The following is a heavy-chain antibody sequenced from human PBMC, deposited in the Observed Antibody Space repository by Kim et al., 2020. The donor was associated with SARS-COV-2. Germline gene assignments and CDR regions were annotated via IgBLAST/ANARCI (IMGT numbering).Heavy chain of an antibody. CDR1: GFIFSDYW. CDR2: IRPDGSQR. Sequence: GGSLRLSCAASGFIFSDYWMSWVRQAPGKGLEWVANIRPDGSQRSYGDSVKGRFSISRDNAQNSLYLQMNGLTAEDTAVYYCARDPIRGAYWGQGTLVA. V-gene: IGHV3-7*03. D-gene: IGHD3-10*01. CDR3: ARDPIRGAY. J-gene: IGHJ4*02.